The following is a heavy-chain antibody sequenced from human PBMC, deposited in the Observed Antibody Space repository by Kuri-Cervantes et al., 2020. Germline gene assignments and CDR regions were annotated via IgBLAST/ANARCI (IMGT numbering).Heavy chain of an antibody. CDR1: GFSFSDSW. CDR2: MNQDGSDK. Sequence: GESLKISCAASGFSFSDSWMGWVRQAPGRGLEWVANMNQDGSDKYYGDSVKGRFTISRDNAKNSLYLQMNSLRAEDTALYYCAKDSLPYRSSTSCYLDYWGQGTLVTVSS. CDR3: AKDSLPYRSSTSCYLDY. J-gene: IGHJ4*02. D-gene: IGHD2-2*01. V-gene: IGHV3-7*03.